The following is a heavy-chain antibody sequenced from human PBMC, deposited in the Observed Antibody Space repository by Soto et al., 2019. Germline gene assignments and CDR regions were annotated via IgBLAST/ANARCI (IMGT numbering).Heavy chain of an antibody. J-gene: IGHJ4*02. Sequence: GASVKVSCKASGYTFTSYGISWVRQAPGQGLEWMGWISAYNGNTNYAQKLQGRVTMTTDTSTSTAYMELRSLRSDDTAVYYCARNIVVVVAAISEFDYWGQGTLVTVSS. CDR2: ISAYNGNT. CDR3: ARNIVVVVAAISEFDY. CDR1: GYTFTSYG. V-gene: IGHV1-18*01. D-gene: IGHD2-15*01.